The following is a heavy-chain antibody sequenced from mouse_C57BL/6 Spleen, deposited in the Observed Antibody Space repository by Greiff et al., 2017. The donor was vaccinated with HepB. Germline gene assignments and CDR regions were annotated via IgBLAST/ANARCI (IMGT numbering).Heavy chain of an antibody. J-gene: IGHJ2*01. CDR3: AGEGPLYYFDY. V-gene: IGHV14-3*01. CDR2: IDPANGNT. CDR1: GFNFKNTY. Sequence: EVQLQQSVAELVRPGASVKLSCTASGFNFKNTYMHWVKQRPEQGLEWIGRIDPANGNTKYAPKFQGKATITADTSSNTAYLQLSSLTSEDTAIYYCAGEGPLYYFDYWGQGTTLTVSS.